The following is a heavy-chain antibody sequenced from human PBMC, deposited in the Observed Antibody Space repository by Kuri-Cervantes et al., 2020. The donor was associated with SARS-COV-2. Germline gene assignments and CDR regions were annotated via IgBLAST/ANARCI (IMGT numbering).Heavy chain of an antibody. CDR2: IYHSGST. V-gene: IGHV4-30-2*01. Sequence: SETLSLTCTVSDDSMSNGDYHWSWIRQPPGKGLEWIGYIYHSGSTHYNPSLKSRVTMSLDRSKNQFSLKLSSLTAADTAVYYCARVNWGFDYWGQGTLVTVSS. J-gene: IGHJ4*02. CDR1: DDSMSNGDYH. D-gene: IGHD7-27*01. CDR3: ARVNWGFDY.